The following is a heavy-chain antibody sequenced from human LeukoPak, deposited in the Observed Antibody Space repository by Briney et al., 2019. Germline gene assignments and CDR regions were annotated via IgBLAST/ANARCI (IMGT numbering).Heavy chain of an antibody. CDR1: GYTFTTYE. D-gene: IGHD3-22*01. Sequence: ASVKVSCKASGYTFTTYEIDWVRQAPGQGLEWMGWINPNSGDTGYAQKFQGRVTMTRDTSITTAYMELSSLRSEDTAVYYCARGFSDYDGTDYAILKYWGHGTLVTVSS. J-gene: IGHJ4*01. V-gene: IGHV1-8*01. CDR3: ARGFSDYDGTDYAILKY. CDR2: INPNSGDT.